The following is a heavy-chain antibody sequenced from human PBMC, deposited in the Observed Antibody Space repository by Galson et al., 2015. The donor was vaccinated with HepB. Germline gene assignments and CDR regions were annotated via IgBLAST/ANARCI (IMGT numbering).Heavy chain of an antibody. J-gene: IGHJ4*02. V-gene: IGHV2-5*02. CDR1: GFSLNTSGVG. CDR3: THSFLIAAIQF. D-gene: IGHD2-21*01. Sequence: PALVKPTQTLTLTCTFSGFSLNTSGVGVGWIRQPPGKALEWLANIYWDDDERYSPSLKSRLTITKDTSKNQVVLTMTNMDPVDTATYYCTHSFLIAAIQFWGQGTLVTVSS. CDR2: IYWDDDE.